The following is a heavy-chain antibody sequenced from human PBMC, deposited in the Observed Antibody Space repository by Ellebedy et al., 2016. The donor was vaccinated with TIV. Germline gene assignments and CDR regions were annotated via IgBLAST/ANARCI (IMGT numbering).Heavy chain of an antibody. D-gene: IGHD4-23*01. J-gene: IGHJ3*02. V-gene: IGHV1-46*03. CDR2: INPSGGST. Sequence: ASVKVSXXASGYTFTGYYMHWVRQAPGQGLEWMGIINPSGGSTSYAQKFQGRVTMTRDTSTSTVYMELSSLRSEDTAVYYCATVVTLLDAFDIWGQGTMVTVSS. CDR1: GYTFTGYY. CDR3: ATVVTLLDAFDI.